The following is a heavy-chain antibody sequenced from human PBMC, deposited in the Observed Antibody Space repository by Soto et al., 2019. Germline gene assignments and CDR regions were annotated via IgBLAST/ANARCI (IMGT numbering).Heavy chain of an antibody. CDR1: GDTFSNYG. V-gene: IGHV1-18*04. D-gene: IGHD6-13*01. J-gene: IGHJ3*02. CDR3: ARVGYSSTWYDRQDIVFDI. CDR2: ISVYNGNT. Sequence: PSPSVKVSCKASGDTFSNYGVSWVRQAPGQGLEWMGWISVYNGNTKYAQKFQGRVTMSTDTSTGTAYMELRSLTSDDTAVYYCARVGYSSTWYDRQDIVFDIWGQGTVVTVSS.